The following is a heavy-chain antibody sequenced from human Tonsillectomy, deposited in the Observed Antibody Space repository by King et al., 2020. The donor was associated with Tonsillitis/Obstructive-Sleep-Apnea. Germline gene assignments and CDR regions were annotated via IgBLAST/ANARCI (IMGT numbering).Heavy chain of an antibody. J-gene: IGHJ3*02. CDR1: GGSISSYY. Sequence: QLPETGPGLVKPSETLSLTCTVSGGSISSYYWSWIRQPPGKGLEWIGYISYSGSTNYNPSLKSRVTMSVDTSKNQFSLKLSSVTAADTAVYYCARDMVLEAGGDAFDIWGQGTMVTVSS. CDR3: ARDMVLEAGGDAFDI. V-gene: IGHV4-59*01. D-gene: IGHD2-8*01. CDR2: ISYSGST.